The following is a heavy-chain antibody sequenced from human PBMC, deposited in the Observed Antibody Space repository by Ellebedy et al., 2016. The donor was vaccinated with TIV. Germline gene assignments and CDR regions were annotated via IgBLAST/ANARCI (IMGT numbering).Heavy chain of an antibody. J-gene: IGHJ6*02. V-gene: IGHV4-39*01. Sequence: SETLSLXXTVSGGSISSSSYYWGWIRQPPGKGLEWIGSIYYSGSTYYNPSLKSRVTISVDTSKNQFSLKLSSVTAADTAVYYCARGDYYYYYGMDVWGQGTTVTVSS. CDR1: GGSISSSSYY. CDR3: ARGDYYYYYGMDV. CDR2: IYYSGST.